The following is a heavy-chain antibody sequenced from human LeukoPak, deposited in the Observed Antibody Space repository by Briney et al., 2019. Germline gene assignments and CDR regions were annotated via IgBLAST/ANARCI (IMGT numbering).Heavy chain of an antibody. CDR2: INHSGST. CDR3: ARGGDSSGYYYPVFDY. Sequence: PSETLPLTCAVYGGSFSGYYWSWIRQPPGKGLEWIGEINHSGSTNYNPSLKSRVTISVDTSKNQFSLKLSSVTAADTAVYYCARGGDSSGYYYPVFDYWGQGTLVTVSS. CDR1: GGSFSGYY. J-gene: IGHJ4*02. D-gene: IGHD3-22*01. V-gene: IGHV4-34*01.